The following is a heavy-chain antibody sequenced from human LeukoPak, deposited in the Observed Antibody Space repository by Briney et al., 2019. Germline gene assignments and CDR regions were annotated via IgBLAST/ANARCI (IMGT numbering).Heavy chain of an antibody. J-gene: IGHJ4*02. Sequence: ASVKVSCKASGYTFTDYYIHWVRQAPGQGPEWMGWMNPNSGATDYAQKFQGRVTMTRDTSINTAYMELSRLRSDDTALYYCARAYGSGSYALHYWGQGTLVTVSS. CDR2: MNPNSGAT. D-gene: IGHD3-10*01. CDR3: ARAYGSGSYALHY. V-gene: IGHV1-2*02. CDR1: GYTFTDYY.